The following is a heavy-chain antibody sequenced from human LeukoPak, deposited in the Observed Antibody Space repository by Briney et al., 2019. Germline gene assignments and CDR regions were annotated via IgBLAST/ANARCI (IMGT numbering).Heavy chain of an antibody. D-gene: IGHD4-23*01. CDR2: INHIGST. Sequence: SSETLSLTCAVYGGSFSDYYWSWIRQPPGKGLQWIGEINHIGSTNYNPSLKSRVTISVDMSKNQFSLKLSSVTAADTAVYYCARAYGGNSQYFQHWGQGTLVTVSS. V-gene: IGHV4-34*01. CDR1: GGSFSDYY. J-gene: IGHJ1*01. CDR3: ARAYGGNSQYFQH.